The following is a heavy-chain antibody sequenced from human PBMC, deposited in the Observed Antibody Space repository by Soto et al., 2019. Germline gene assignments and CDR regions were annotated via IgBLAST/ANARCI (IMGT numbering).Heavy chain of an antibody. CDR3: AKGPRKDSSSYFDY. CDR1: GFTFSNAW. D-gene: IGHD6-13*01. CDR2: ISSSSSYT. J-gene: IGHJ4*02. V-gene: IGHV3-11*05. Sequence: GGSLRLSCAASGFTFSNAWMNWVRQAPGKGLEWVSYISSSSSYTNYADSVKGRFTISRDNSKNSLYLQMNSLRAEDTAVYYCAKGPRKDSSSYFDYWGQGTLVTVSS.